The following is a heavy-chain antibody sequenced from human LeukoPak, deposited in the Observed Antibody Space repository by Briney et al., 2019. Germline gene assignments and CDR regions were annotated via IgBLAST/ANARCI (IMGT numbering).Heavy chain of an antibody. Sequence: MPGGSLRLSCAASGFTFSSYSMNWVRQAPGKGLEWVSSISSSSSYIYYADSVKGRFTISRDNAKNSLYLQMNSLRAEDTAVYYCARDPGIVVVPARRDSWGQRTLVTVSS. J-gene: IGHJ4*02. CDR2: ISSSSSYI. V-gene: IGHV3-21*01. CDR3: ARDPGIVVVPARRDS. CDR1: GFTFSSYS. D-gene: IGHD2-2*01.